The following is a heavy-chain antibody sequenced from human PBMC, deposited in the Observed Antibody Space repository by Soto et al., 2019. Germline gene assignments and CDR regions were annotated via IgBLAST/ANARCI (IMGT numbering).Heavy chain of an antibody. CDR3: ARPVVVAANYYFDY. CDR1: GGSISSSSYY. D-gene: IGHD2-15*01. J-gene: IGHJ4*02. V-gene: IGHV4-39*01. CDR2: IYYSGST. Sequence: QLQLQESGPGLVKPSETLSLTCTVSGGSISSSSYYWGWIRQPPGKGLEWIGSIYYSGSTYYNPSLKSRVTISADTSKNQFSLKLSSVTAADTAVYYCARPVVVAANYYFDYWGQGTLVTVSS.